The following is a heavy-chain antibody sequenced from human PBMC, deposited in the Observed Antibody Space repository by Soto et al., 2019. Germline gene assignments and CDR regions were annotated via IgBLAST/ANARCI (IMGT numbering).Heavy chain of an antibody. CDR3: AATGMDV. CDR1: GFTLSSYA. CDR2: ISGGGGST. Sequence: PGGSLRLSCAASGFTLSSYAMSRVRQAPGKGLEWVSAISGGGGSTHYVDSVKGRFTISRDSSNNTLYLQMNSLRAGDTAVYYCAATGMDVWGQGTTVTVSS. V-gene: IGHV3-23*01. J-gene: IGHJ6*02.